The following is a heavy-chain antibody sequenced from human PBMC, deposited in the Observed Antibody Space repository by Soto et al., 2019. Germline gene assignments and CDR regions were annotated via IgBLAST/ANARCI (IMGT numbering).Heavy chain of an antibody. CDR1: GFTFSSYA. D-gene: IGHD6-19*01. V-gene: IGHV3-23*01. J-gene: IGHJ4*02. Sequence: EVQLLESGGGLVQPGGSLRLSCAASGFTFSSYAMSWVRQAPGKGLEWVSAISGSGGSTYYADSVKGRFTISRDNSKNTLYLQRNSRRAEDTAVYYCAKGSGGWYERFDYWGQGTLVTVSS. CDR2: ISGSGGST. CDR3: AKGSGGWYERFDY.